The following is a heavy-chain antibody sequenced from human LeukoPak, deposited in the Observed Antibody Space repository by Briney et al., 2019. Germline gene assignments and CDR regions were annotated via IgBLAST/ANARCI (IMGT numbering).Heavy chain of an antibody. CDR3: ARSILFDY. Sequence: GGSLRLSCAASGFTFSSYPMSWVRQAPGKGLEWVSAIRGSGGDTYYADSVKGRFTISRDNSKNTLYLQMNSLRAEDTAVYYCARSILFDYWGQGTLVTVSS. V-gene: IGHV3-23*01. CDR1: GFTFSSYP. CDR2: IRGSGGDT. J-gene: IGHJ4*02.